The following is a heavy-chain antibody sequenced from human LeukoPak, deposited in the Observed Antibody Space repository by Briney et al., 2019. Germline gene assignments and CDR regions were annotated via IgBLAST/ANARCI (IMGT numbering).Heavy chain of an antibody. CDR2: IYYSGST. CDR1: GGSISSGGYY. J-gene: IGHJ6*02. CDR3: AREGGTRAYYYYGMDV. V-gene: IGHV4-31*03. Sequence: SQTLSLTCTVSGGSISSGGYYWSWIRQHPGKGLEWIGYIYYSGSTYYNPSLKSRVTISVDTSKNQFSLRLSSVTAADTAVYYCAREGGTRAYYYYGMDVWGQGTTVTVSS. D-gene: IGHD6-25*01.